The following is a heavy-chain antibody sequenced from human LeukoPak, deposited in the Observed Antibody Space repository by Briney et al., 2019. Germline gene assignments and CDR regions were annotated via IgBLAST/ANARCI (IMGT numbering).Heavy chain of an antibody. CDR3: ARDRTAGRSGWYESGVNYFDY. CDR1: GDSVSNNSAA. J-gene: IGHJ4*02. D-gene: IGHD6-19*01. CDR2: TYYRSKWYN. V-gene: IGHV6-1*01. Sequence: SQTLSLTCAISGDSVSNNSAAWNWIRQSPSRGLEWLGRTYYRSKWYNDYAVSVKSRITINPDTSKNQFSLQLNSVTPEDTAVYYCARDRTAGRSGWYESGVNYFDYWGQGTLVTVSS.